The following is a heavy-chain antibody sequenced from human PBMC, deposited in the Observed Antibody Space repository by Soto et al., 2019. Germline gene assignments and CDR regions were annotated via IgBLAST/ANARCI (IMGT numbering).Heavy chain of an antibody. V-gene: IGHV3-21*01. CDR3: ARDRGYDAHDYYYHAMDV. Sequence: EVQLVESGGGLVKPGGSLRLSCISSGFTFRTYTMNWVRQAPGKGLEWVSGIRGFSPYTFYAESVKGRFTISRDNAKNSVFLQMDSLRGDETAVYYCARDRGYDAHDYYYHAMDVWGKGTTVTVSS. J-gene: IGHJ6*04. CDR2: IRGFSPYT. CDR1: GFTFRTYT. D-gene: IGHD3-10*01.